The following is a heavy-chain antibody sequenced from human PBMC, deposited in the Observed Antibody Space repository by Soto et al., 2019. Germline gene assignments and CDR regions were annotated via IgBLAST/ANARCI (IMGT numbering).Heavy chain of an antibody. D-gene: IGHD3-10*01. V-gene: IGHV4-59*01. J-gene: IGHJ5*02. CDR3: ARLRYYYGSGSYYISGP. Sequence: PSETLSLTCTVSGGSISSYYWSWIRQPPGEGLEWIGYIYYSGSTNYNPSLKSRVTISVDTSKNQFSLKLSSVTAADTAVYYCARLRYYYGSGSYYISGPWGQGTLVTVS. CDR1: GGSISSYY. CDR2: IYYSGST.